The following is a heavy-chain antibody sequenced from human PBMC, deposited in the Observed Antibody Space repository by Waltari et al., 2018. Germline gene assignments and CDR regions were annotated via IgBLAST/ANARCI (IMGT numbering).Heavy chain of an antibody. CDR1: GFSFSGFW. J-gene: IGHJ4*02. CDR3: TRDNWGTSDY. Sequence: EVQLVESGGGLVQPGGSLRLSYAASGFSFSGFWMHWVRQAPGKGLEWVSRINPAGSATTYADSVRGRFTISRDNAQNTLHLQMNSLRVEDTAMYYCTRDNWGTSDYWGQGTLVTVSS. D-gene: IGHD7-27*01. V-gene: IGHV3-74*01. CDR2: INPAGSAT.